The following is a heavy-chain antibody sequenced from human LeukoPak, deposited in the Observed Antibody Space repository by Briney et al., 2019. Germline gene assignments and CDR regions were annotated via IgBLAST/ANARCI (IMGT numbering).Heavy chain of an antibody. CDR3: ARGEIVVGSYYYYGMDV. V-gene: IGHV4-59*01. CDR1: GGSFSSYY. D-gene: IGHD2-21*01. J-gene: IGHJ6*02. Sequence: PSETLSLTCTVSGGSFSSYYWNWIRQPPGKGLEWIGVIYYSGSTNYNPSLKSRVTISVDTSKNQFSLKLSSVTAADTAVYYCARGEIVVGSYYYYGMDVWGQGTTVTVSS. CDR2: IYYSGST.